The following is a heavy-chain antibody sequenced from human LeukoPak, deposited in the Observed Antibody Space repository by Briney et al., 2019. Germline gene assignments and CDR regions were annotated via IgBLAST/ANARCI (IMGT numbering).Heavy chain of an antibody. CDR3: ARSPSQLRYDNGAFDI. J-gene: IGHJ3*02. Sequence: NPSETLSLTCAVYGGSFSGYYWSWIRQPPGKGLEWIGEINHSGSTNYNPSLKSRVTISVDTSKNQFSLKLSSVTAADTAVYYCARSPSQLRYDNGAFDIWGQGTMVTVSS. V-gene: IGHV4-34*01. CDR1: GGSFSGYY. D-gene: IGHD3-9*01. CDR2: INHSGST.